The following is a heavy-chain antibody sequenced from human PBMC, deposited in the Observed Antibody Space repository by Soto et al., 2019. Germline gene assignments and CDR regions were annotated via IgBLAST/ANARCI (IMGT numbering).Heavy chain of an antibody. CDR3: ARYSNRSYGLYYFDF. CDR2: IYYSGST. CDR1: GGSVSSYY. D-gene: IGHD1-26*01. Sequence: SETLSLTCTVSGGSVSSYYWSWIRQSPGKGLEWIGFIYYSGSTKYKPSLKSRVSISVDTSKNQFSLKVSSATAADTAVYYCARYSNRSYGLYYFDFWGLGALVTVSS. V-gene: IGHV4-59*08. J-gene: IGHJ4*02.